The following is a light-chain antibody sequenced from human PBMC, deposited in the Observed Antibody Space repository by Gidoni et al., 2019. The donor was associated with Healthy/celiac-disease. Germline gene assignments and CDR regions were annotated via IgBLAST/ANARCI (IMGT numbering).Light chain of an antibody. Sequence: DIQMTQSPSSLSASVGDRVTITCRASQSISNYLNWYQQKPGKAPNLLIYAASSLQSGVPSRFSGSGSGTDFTLTISSLQPEDFATYYCQQSYSTPPWTFXQXTKVEIK. CDR2: AAS. V-gene: IGKV1-39*01. CDR3: QQSYSTPPWT. CDR1: QSISNY. J-gene: IGKJ1*01.